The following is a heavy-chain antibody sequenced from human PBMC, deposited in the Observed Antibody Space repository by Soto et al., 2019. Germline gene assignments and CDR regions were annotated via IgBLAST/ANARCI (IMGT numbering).Heavy chain of an antibody. J-gene: IGHJ4*02. D-gene: IGHD1-1*01. CDR1: GGSISSYY. CDR2: IDYSGST. Sequence: SEALSLTCTVSGGSISSYYWSWIRQPPWKGLEWIGYIDYSGSTNHNPSLKSRVTISLDTSKNHFSLNLSSVTAADTAVYFCGSGNWPHNFEYWGQGTLVTVSS. V-gene: IGHV4-59*01. CDR3: GSGNWPHNFEY.